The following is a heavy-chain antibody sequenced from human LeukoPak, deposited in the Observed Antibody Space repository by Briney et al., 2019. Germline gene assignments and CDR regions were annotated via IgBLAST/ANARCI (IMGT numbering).Heavy chain of an antibody. Sequence: SETLSLTCTVSGGSISSYYWSWIRQPPGKGLEWIGYIYYSGSTNYNPSLKSRVTISVDTSKNQFSLKLSSVTAADTAVYYCAKSKGSGFWSGLRYYGMDVWGQGTTVTVSS. CDR2: IYYSGST. V-gene: IGHV4-59*08. CDR1: GGSISSYY. J-gene: IGHJ6*02. CDR3: AKSKGSGFWSGLRYYGMDV. D-gene: IGHD3-3*01.